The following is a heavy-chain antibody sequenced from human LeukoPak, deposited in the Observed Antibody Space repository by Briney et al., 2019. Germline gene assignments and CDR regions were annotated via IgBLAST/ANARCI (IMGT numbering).Heavy chain of an antibody. D-gene: IGHD2-15*01. V-gene: IGHV3-23*01. Sequence: GGSLRLSCAASGFTFSSYAMSWVRQAPGKGLEWVSAISVSGGSTYYADSVKGRFTISRDNSKNTLYLQMNSLRAEDTAVYYCAKGLQARYCSGGSCYLLGNYFDYWGQGTLVTVSS. J-gene: IGHJ4*02. CDR3: AKGLQARYCSGGSCYLLGNYFDY. CDR1: GFTFSSYA. CDR2: ISVSGGST.